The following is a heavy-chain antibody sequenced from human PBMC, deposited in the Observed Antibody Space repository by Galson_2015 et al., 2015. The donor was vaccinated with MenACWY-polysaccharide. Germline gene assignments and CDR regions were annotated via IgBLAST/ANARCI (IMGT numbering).Heavy chain of an antibody. J-gene: IGHJ4*02. CDR2: ISGGSSVI. Sequence: LRLSCAASGFTFSTYGMNWVRQAPGKGLEWVSYISGGSSVIYYADSVKGRFTISRDNARNSLYLQVNSLRDEDTAVYYCATKQMGDNSFDYWGQGTLVTVSS. V-gene: IGHV3-48*02. CDR3: ATKQMGDNSFDY. CDR1: GFTFSTYG. D-gene: IGHD3-16*01.